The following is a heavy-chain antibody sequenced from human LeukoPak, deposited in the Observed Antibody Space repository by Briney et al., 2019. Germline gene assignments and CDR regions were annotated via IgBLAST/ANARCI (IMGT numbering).Heavy chain of an antibody. J-gene: IGHJ4*02. CDR1: GFTFDDYA. Sequence: PGGSLRLSCAASGFTFDDYAMHWVRQAPGKGLEWVSGISWNSGSIGYADSVKGRFTISRDNAKNSLYLQMNSLRAEDTAVYYCASWDYWGQGTLVTVSS. CDR2: ISWNSGSI. D-gene: IGHD3-10*01. CDR3: ASWDY. V-gene: IGHV3-9*01.